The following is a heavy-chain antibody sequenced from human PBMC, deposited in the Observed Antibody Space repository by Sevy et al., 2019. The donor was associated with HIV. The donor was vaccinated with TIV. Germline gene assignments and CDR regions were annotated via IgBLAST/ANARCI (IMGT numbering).Heavy chain of an antibody. CDR2: IKQDGSEK. D-gene: IGHD1-26*01. CDR1: GFTFSSYW. Sequence: GGSLRLSCAASGFTFSSYWMSWVRQAPGKGLEWVANIKQDGSEKYYVDSVKGRFTMSRDNAKNSLYLQMNSLRAEDTAVYYCARVLVGANARYFDYWGQGTLVTVSS. V-gene: IGHV3-7*01. CDR3: ARVLVGANARYFDY. J-gene: IGHJ4*02.